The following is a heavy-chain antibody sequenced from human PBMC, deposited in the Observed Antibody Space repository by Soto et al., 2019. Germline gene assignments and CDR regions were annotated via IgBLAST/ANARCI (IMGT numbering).Heavy chain of an antibody. V-gene: IGHV3-23*04. CDR1: GFTFSSYA. Sequence: VQLVESGGGVVQPGRSLRLSCAASGFTFSSYAMHWVRQAPGKGLEWVSSISGNGGNTYYAYSVKGRFTISRDNSKNTLYLQLNNLRAEDTAVYFCAKDPGAYSYGYRFDSWGQGSLVAVSS. D-gene: IGHD5-18*01. J-gene: IGHJ4*02. CDR2: ISGNGGNT. CDR3: AKDPGAYSYGYRFDS.